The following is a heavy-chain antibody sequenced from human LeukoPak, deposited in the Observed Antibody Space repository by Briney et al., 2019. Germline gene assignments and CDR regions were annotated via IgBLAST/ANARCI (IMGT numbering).Heavy chain of an antibody. J-gene: IGHJ4*02. V-gene: IGHV1-24*01. CDR3: ASHGGYSYGYGY. CDR1: GYTLTELS. D-gene: IGHD5-18*01. Sequence: GASVKVSCKVSGYTLTELSMHWVRQAPGKGLEWMGGFDPEDGETIYAQKFQGRVTVTEDTSTDTAYMELSSLRSEDTAVYYCASHGGYSYGYGYWGQGTLVTVSS. CDR2: FDPEDGET.